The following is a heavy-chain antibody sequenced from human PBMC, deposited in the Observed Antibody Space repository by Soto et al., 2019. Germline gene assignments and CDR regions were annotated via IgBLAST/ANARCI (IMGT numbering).Heavy chain of an antibody. CDR3: ARVNRRGYEGTEPPPLYYYGMDL. Sequence: GGSLRLPWVVAGVPGNSNYMSWVRLAPWKGLEGGAFIYRDGSTFYPASVKGRFTLSRLSPKNPLYLQMNSLRVEDTGLYYCARVNRRGYEGTEPPPLYYYGMDLWGQGTTVTVSS. CDR2: IYRDGST. D-gene: IGHD5-12*01. J-gene: IGHJ6*02. CDR1: GVPGNSNY. V-gene: IGHV3-53*01.